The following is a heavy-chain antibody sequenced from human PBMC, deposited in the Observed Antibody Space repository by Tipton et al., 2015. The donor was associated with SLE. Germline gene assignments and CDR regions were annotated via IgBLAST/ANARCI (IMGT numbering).Heavy chain of an antibody. Sequence: TLSLTCTVSGGSLSGSNYYWTWIRQPPGKGLEWIGYVYYTGSTNYNPSLKSRLTISVDTSKRQFSLKLSSVTAADTAVYYCARVFQSYYYMDVWGKGTTVTVSS. CDR1: GGSLSGSNYY. J-gene: IGHJ6*03. CDR2: VYYTGST. CDR3: ARVFQSYYYMDV. D-gene: IGHD3-10*02. V-gene: IGHV4-61*01.